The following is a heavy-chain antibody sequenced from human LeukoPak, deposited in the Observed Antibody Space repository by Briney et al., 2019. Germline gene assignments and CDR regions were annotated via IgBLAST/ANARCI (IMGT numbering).Heavy chain of an antibody. J-gene: IGHJ3*02. CDR1: GGSISSGSYY. CDR2: IYTSGST. CDR3: AGDTVGWVCSGGSCGTAIDAFDI. V-gene: IGHV4-61*02. D-gene: IGHD2-15*01. Sequence: SQTLSLTCTVSGGSISSGSYYWSWIRQPAGKGLEWIGRIYTSGSTNYNPSLKSRVTISVDTSKNQFSLKLSSVTAADTAVYYCAGDTVGWVCSGGSCGTAIDAFDIWGQGTMVTVSS.